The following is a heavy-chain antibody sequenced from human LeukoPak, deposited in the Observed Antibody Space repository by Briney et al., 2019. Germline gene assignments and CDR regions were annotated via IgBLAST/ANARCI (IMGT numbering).Heavy chain of an antibody. V-gene: IGHV3-21*01. J-gene: IGHJ4*02. CDR1: GFTFSSYS. CDR3: ARQYSSSSSDY. D-gene: IGHD6-6*01. Sequence: PEGSLRLSCAASGFTFSSYSMNWVRQAPGKGLEWVSSISSSSYIYYADSVKGRFTISRDNAKNSLYLQMNSLRAEDTAVYYCARQYSSSSSDYWGQGTLVTVSS. CDR2: ISSSSYI.